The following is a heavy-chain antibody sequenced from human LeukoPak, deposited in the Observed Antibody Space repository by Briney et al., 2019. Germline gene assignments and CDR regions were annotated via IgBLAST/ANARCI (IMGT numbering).Heavy chain of an antibody. CDR3: ARDSGSSTYNWFDP. CDR2: ISAYNGNT. J-gene: IGHJ5*02. Sequence: ASVKVSCKASGYTFTNYYMHWVRQAPGQGLEWMGWISAYNGNTNYAQKLQGRVTMTTDTSTSTAYMELRSLRSDDTAVYYCARDSGSSTYNWFDPWGQGTLVTVSS. CDR1: GYTFTNYY. D-gene: IGHD6-13*01. V-gene: IGHV1-18*04.